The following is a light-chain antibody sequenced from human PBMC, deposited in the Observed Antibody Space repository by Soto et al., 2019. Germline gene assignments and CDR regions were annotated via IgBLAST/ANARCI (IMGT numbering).Light chain of an antibody. CDR3: ITYTSRTILVV. CDR1: SSDVGGFNY. Sequence: QSALTQPASVSGAPGQSITISCIGTSSDVGGFNYVSWFQQHPGTAPKLIIYDVINRPSGVSNRFSGSKTGNTASLTISGLRAEVEADYYFITYTSRTILVVFGGGTKLTVL. J-gene: IGLJ2*01. CDR2: DVI. V-gene: IGLV2-14*01.